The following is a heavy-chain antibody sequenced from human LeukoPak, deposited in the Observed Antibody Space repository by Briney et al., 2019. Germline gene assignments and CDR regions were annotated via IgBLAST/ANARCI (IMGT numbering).Heavy chain of an antibody. Sequence: PGGSLRLSCAASGFTFDDYGMSWVRHAPGKGLEWVSGINWNGGSTGYADSVKGRFTISRDNAKNSLYLQMNSLRAEDTAVYYCAKDLVGYCSSTSCYQGSAFDIWGQGTMVTVSS. CDR3: AKDLVGYCSSTSCYQGSAFDI. CDR2: INWNGGST. D-gene: IGHD2-2*01. J-gene: IGHJ3*02. V-gene: IGHV3-20*04. CDR1: GFTFDDYG.